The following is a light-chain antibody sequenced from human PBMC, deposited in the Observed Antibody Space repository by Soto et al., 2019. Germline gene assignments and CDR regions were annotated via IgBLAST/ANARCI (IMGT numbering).Light chain of an antibody. CDR2: AAS. Sequence: IHMTQSPSSLSASVGNRVTITCRASQSITSHLNWYQQKPGKAPKLLIYAASFLQSGVPSRFSGSGYGTDFTLTISSLQPEDFATYYCQQSYSTPPFTFGPGTKVDIK. J-gene: IGKJ3*01. CDR1: QSITSH. CDR3: QQSYSTPPFT. V-gene: IGKV1-39*01.